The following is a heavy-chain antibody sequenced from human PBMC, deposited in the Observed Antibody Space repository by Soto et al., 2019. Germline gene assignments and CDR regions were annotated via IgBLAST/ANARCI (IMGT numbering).Heavy chain of an antibody. V-gene: IGHV1-18*01. J-gene: IGHJ4*02. CDR1: GYTFTSYY. CDR2: ISAYNGNT. CDR3: ARDSPPPRE. Sequence: QVQLVQSGAEVKKPGASVKVSCKASGYTFTSYYISWVRQAPGQGIEWMGWISAYNGNTNYAQKLQGRVTMTTDTFTSTAHREPRSLRSDDTAVYYCARDSPPPREWGQGTLVTVSS.